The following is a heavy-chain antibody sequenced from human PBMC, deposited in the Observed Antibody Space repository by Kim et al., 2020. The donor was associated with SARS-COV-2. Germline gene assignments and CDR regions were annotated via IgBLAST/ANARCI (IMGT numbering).Heavy chain of an antibody. D-gene: IGHD1-1*01. V-gene: IGHV4-4*07. J-gene: IGHJ5*02. CDR3: ATGPQLELGYNWFDP. Sequence: PSLTSRVTMSVDTSKTQFSLKLSSVTAADTAVYYCATGPQLELGYNWFDPWGQGTLVTVSS.